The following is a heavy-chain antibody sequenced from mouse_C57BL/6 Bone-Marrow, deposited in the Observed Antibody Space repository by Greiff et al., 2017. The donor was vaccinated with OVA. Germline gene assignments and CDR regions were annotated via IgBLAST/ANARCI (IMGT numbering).Heavy chain of an antibody. CDR1: GFSLTSYG. CDR2: IWGVGST. J-gene: IGHJ3*01. D-gene: IGHD2-5*01. Sequence: VHLVESGPGLVAPSQSLSITCTVSGFSLTSYGVDWVRQSPGTGLEWLGVIWGVGSTNYNSALKSRLSISKDNSKSQVFLKMNSLQTDDTAMYYCASDPSNWAYWGQGTLVTVSA. V-gene: IGHV2-6*01. CDR3: ASDPSNWAY.